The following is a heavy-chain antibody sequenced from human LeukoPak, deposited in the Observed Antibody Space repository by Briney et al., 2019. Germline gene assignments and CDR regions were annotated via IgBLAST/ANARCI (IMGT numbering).Heavy chain of an antibody. Sequence: GGSLRLSCAASGLTFSSYAMSWVRQAPGKGLEWVSAISGSSGRTTHADSVKGRFTISRDNSKNTLYLQMNSLRAEDTAVYYCAKVGFSEMEWLLYSDHWGQGTLVTVSS. D-gene: IGHD3-3*01. CDR2: ISGSSGRT. CDR1: GLTFSSYA. V-gene: IGHV3-23*01. CDR3: AKVGFSEMEWLLYSDH. J-gene: IGHJ4*02.